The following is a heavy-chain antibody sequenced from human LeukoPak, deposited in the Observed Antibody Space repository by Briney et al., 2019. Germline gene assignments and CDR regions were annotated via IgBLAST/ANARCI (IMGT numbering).Heavy chain of an antibody. CDR3: ARDGVYSTNFDAFDI. V-gene: IGHV1-2*02. CDR2: INPKSGGT. J-gene: IGHJ3*02. CDR1: GYTFSNYY. D-gene: IGHD6-13*01. Sequence: ASVKASCRTSGYTFSNYYMHWVRQAPGQGPEWMGWINPKSGGTDYAQRFQGRVTMTRDTSISTAYMELSGLRSDDTAVYYCARDGVYSTNFDAFDIWGQGTMVTVSS.